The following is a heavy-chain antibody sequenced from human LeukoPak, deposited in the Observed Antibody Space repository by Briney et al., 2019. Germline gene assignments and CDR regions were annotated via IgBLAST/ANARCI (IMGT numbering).Heavy chain of an antibody. V-gene: IGHV3-23*01. J-gene: IGHJ4*02. CDR2: ISGSGGST. CDR3: ARRTGAVDY. Sequence: GGSLRLSCAASGFTFSSYAMSWVRLAPGKGLEWVSAISGSGGSTYYADSVKGRFTIPRDNSKNTLYLQMNSLRAEDTAVCYCARRTGAVDYWGQGTLVTVSS. CDR1: GFTFSSYA. D-gene: IGHD1-1*01.